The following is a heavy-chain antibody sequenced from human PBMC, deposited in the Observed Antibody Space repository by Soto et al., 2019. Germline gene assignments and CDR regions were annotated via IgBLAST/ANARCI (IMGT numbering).Heavy chain of an antibody. D-gene: IGHD1-26*01. V-gene: IGHV6-1*01. CDR2: TYYRSKWYY. J-gene: IGHJ4*01. Sequence: QTVSLTCAITGDSVSSNSVGCSWVRHSPSRGLEWLLRTYYRSKWYYEYAVSVRGRITINPDTSKNQYSLQLNSVTPEDTAVYFCARGEQYSGRIFDYWGQGTLVTVYS. CDR1: GDSVSSNSVG. CDR3: ARGEQYSGRIFDY.